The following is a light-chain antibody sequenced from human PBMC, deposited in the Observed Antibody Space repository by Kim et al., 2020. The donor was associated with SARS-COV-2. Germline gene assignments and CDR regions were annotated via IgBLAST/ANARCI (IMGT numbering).Light chain of an antibody. J-gene: IGKJ5*01. CDR1: QSVSSSY. V-gene: IGKV3-20*01. CDR2: GAS. CDR3: QQYGSSPIT. Sequence: EIVLTQSPATLSLSPGERATLSCRASQSVSSSYLAWFQQKPGQAPRLLIYGASNRATGIPDRFSGSGSGTDFTLTISRLEPEDFAVYYCQQYGSSPITFGQGTRLEIK.